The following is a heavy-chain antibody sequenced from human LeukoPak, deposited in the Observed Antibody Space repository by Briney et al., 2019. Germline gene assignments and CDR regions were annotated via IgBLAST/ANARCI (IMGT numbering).Heavy chain of an antibody. Sequence: GGSLRLSCAASGFTFSSYGMHWVRQAPGKGLEWVAFIRYDGSNKYYADSVKGRFTIPRDNSKNTLYLQMNSLRAEDTAVYYCAKLPSTYSNYYYYMDVWGKGTTVTVSS. CDR2: IRYDGSNK. D-gene: IGHD4-11*01. V-gene: IGHV3-30*02. CDR1: GFTFSSYG. J-gene: IGHJ6*03. CDR3: AKLPSTYSNYYYYMDV.